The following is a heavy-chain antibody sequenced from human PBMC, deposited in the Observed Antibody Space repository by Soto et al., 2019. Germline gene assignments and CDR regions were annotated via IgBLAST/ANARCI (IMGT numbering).Heavy chain of an antibody. J-gene: IGHJ4*02. Sequence: ASVKVSCKASGYTFTSYDINWVRQATGQGLEWMGWMNPNSGNTGYAQKFQGRVTMTRNTSISTAYMELSSLRSEDTAVYYCARGGRYYYDSSSYAHWGQGTLVTVSS. CDR2: MNPNSGNT. D-gene: IGHD3-22*01. CDR3: ARGGRYYYDSSSYAH. CDR1: GYTFTSYD. V-gene: IGHV1-8*01.